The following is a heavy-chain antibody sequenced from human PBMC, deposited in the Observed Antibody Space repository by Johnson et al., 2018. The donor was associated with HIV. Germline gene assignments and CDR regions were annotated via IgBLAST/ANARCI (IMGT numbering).Heavy chain of an antibody. CDR2: IYSGGRT. CDR1: GFTVSSNY. CDR3: AREMNAGNDAFDI. Sequence: VQLVESGGGLIQPGGSLRLSCAASGFTVSSNYMSWVRQAPGKGLEWVSVIYSGGRTDYADSVKGRFTISRDNSKNTLYLQMNSLRAEDTAVYYCAREMNAGNDAFDIWGQGTMVTVSS. J-gene: IGHJ3*02. V-gene: IGHV3-66*01.